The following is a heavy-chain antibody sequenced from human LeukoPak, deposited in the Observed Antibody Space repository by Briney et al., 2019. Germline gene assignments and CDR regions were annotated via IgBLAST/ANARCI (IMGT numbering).Heavy chain of an antibody. D-gene: IGHD6-13*01. V-gene: IGHV4-39*02. J-gene: IGHJ4*02. CDR2: IYYSGST. Sequence: PSETLSLTCTVSGGSISGSSYYWGWIRQPPGKGLEWIGSIYYSGSTYYNPSLKSRVTISVDTSKNHFSLKLNSVTAADTAMYYCARMYSSSRVPIDYWGQGTVVTVSS. CDR3: ARMYSSSRVPIDY. CDR1: GGSISGSSYY.